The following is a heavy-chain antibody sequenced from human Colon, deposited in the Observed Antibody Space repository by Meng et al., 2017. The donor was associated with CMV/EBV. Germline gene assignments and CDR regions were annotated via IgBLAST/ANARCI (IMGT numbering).Heavy chain of an antibody. CDR1: GFTFGGYA. V-gene: IGHV3-23*05. CDR2: IGSTGTIA. J-gene: IGHJ4*02. D-gene: IGHD3-10*01. Sequence: GESLKISCAGSGFTFGGYAMSWVRQAPGKGLEWVSVIGSTGTIARYADSVKGRFAISRDNSTNTIYLQMNSLRAEDTALYYCAKNGAWFRVDSWGQGTPVTVSS. CDR3: AKNGAWFRVDS.